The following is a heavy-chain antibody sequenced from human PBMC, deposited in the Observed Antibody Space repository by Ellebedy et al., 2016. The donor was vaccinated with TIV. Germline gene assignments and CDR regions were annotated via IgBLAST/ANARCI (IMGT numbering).Heavy chain of an antibody. CDR2: ISNDGTNN. J-gene: IGHJ4*02. CDR1: GFTFSNFN. Sequence: GESLKISCEASGFTFSNFNMHWVRQAPGKGPEWVAFISNDGTNNYYADSVRGRFTISRDNSKKTLYLQMNSLRVEDTAVYYCTGFLAVRGGWGKGTLVTVSS. V-gene: IGHV3-30-3*01. D-gene: IGHD3-10*01. CDR3: TGFLAVRGG.